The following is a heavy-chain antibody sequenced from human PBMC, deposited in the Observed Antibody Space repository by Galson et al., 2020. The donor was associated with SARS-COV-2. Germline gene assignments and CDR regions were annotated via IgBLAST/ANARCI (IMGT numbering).Heavy chain of an antibody. CDR2: IYYSGST. Sequence: SETLSLTCTISDGSISSGDYYWSWIRQPPGKGLEWIGYIYYSGSTYYNPSLKSRVTISVDTSKDQFSLKLSSVTAADTAVYFCGRAVDYYHDGMDVWGQGTTVTVSS. CDR1: DGSISSGDYY. J-gene: IGHJ6*02. V-gene: IGHV4-30-4*01. CDR3: GRAVDYYHDGMDV.